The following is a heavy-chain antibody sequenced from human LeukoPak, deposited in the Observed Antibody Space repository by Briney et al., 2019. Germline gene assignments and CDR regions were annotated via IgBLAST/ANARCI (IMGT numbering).Heavy chain of an antibody. D-gene: IGHD2-15*01. J-gene: IGHJ4*02. CDR3: AKSAQRSGGSCYHY. Sequence: PGGSLRLSCAASGLTISSYSMNWVRQAPGKGLQWVSYISSSSSTIYYADSAKGRFTISRDNAKNSLYLQMNSLRAEDTAVYYCAKSAQRSGGSCYHYWGQGTLVTVSS. CDR2: ISSSSSTI. V-gene: IGHV3-48*01. CDR1: GLTISSYS.